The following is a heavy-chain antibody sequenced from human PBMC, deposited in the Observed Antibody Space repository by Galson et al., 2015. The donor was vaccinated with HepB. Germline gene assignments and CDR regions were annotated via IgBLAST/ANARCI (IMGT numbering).Heavy chain of an antibody. Sequence: SLRLSCAASGFTFSSYAMSWVRQAPGKGLEWVSAISGSGGSTYYADSVKGRFTISRDNSKNTLYLQMNSLRAEDTAVYYCANQKGFSYYDYIWGSYSDWGQGTLVTVSS. J-gene: IGHJ4*02. V-gene: IGHV3-23*01. CDR2: ISGSGGST. CDR3: ANQKGFSYYDYIWGSYSD. CDR1: GFTFSSYA. D-gene: IGHD3-16*01.